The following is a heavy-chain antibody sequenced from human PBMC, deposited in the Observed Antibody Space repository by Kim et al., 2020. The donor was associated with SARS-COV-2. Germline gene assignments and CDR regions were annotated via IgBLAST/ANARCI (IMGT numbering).Heavy chain of an antibody. V-gene: IGHV4-34*01. J-gene: IGHJ4*02. CDR3: ARGLGGYYGSGSYYDY. CDR2: INHSGST. Sequence: SETLSLTCAVYGGSFSGYYWSWIRQPPGKGLEWIGEINHSGSTNYNPSLKSRVTISVDTSKNQFSLKLSSVTAADTAVYYCARGLGGYYGSGSYYDYWGQGTLVTVSS. CDR1: GGSFSGYY. D-gene: IGHD3-10*01.